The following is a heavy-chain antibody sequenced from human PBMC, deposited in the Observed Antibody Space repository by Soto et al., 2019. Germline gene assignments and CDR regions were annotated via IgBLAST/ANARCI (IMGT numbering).Heavy chain of an antibody. D-gene: IGHD3-16*02. CDR3: WRAKGSYQETWFDP. CDR1: GGSMTSYY. V-gene: IGHV4-4*07. J-gene: IGHJ5*02. CDR2: IYISGLT. Sequence: QVQLQESGPGQVKSSETLSLTCTVSGGSMTSYYWSWIRKSAGKGLEWIGRIYISGLTNYKPSLASRVTMSVETSKNQFSLRLSSVTAADTAVYYCWRAKGSYQETWFDPWGQGILVSVSS.